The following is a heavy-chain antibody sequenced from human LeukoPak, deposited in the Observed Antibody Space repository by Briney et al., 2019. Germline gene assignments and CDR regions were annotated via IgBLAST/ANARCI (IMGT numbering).Heavy chain of an antibody. V-gene: IGHV4-38-2*02. CDR2: IYHSGST. CDR3: VRGTGDWRFDY. D-gene: IGHD7-27*01. Sequence: SETLSLTCTVSGYSISSGYYWGWIRQPPGKGLEWIGSIYHSGSTYYNPSLKSRVTISVDTSKNQFSLKLSSVTAADTAVYYCVRGTGDWRFDYWGQGTLVTVST. J-gene: IGHJ4*02. CDR1: GYSISSGYY.